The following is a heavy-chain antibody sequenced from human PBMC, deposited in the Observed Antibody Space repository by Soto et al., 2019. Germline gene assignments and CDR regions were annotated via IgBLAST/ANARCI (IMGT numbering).Heavy chain of an antibody. Sequence: GGSLRLSCAASGFTFSSYAMSWVRQAPGKGLEWVSAISGSGGSTYYADSVKGRFTISRDNAKNSLYLQMNSLRAEDTAVYYCARARESAFDIWGQGSMVTVSS. CDR3: ARARESAFDI. CDR1: GFTFSSYA. J-gene: IGHJ3*02. CDR2: ISGSGGST. V-gene: IGHV3-23*01.